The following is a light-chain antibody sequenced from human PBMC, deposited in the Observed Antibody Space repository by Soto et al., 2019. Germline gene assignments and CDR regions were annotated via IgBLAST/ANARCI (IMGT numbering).Light chain of an antibody. CDR3: QQYDSHSWT. CDR1: RSISSW. J-gene: IGKJ1*01. CDR2: KAS. V-gene: IGKV1-5*03. Sequence: DIQMTQSPSTLSASVGDRVTITCRASRSISSWLAWYQHKPGKAPKLLIYKASSLESGVPSRFSGSGSGTEFTLTISSLQPDDFATYYCQQYDSHSWTFGQGTKVEIK.